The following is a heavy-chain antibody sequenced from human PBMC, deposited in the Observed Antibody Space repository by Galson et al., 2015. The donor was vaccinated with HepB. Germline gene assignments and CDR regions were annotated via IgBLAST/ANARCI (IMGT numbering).Heavy chain of an antibody. V-gene: IGHV3-74*01. J-gene: IGHJ4*02. D-gene: IGHD5-24*01. Sequence: SLRLSCAASGFTFSTYWMQWVRQAPGEGLMWVSRINSDGSITTYAASVKGRFTISRDNAKTTVYLQLNSLRAEDTAVYYCVRLGRDEYNANCWRQGTPVTLSS. CDR1: GFTFSTYW. CDR3: VRLGRDEYNANC. CDR2: INSDGSIT.